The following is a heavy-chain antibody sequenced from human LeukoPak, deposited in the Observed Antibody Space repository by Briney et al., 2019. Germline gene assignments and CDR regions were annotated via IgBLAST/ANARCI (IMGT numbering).Heavy chain of an antibody. CDR3: ASDHGFDAFDI. Sequence: PSETLSLTCTVSGGSISSYYWGWIRQPPGKGLEWIGSIYYSGSTYYNPSLKSRVTISVDTSKNQFSLKLSSVTAADTAVYYCASDHGFDAFDIWGQGTMVTVSS. V-gene: IGHV4-39*07. CDR2: IYYSGST. J-gene: IGHJ3*02. CDR1: GGSISSYY.